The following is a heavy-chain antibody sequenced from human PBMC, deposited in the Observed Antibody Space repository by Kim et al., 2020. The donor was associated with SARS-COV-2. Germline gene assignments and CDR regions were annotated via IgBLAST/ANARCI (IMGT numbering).Heavy chain of an antibody. CDR2: IIPILGIA. Sequence: SVKVSCKASGGTFSSYAISWVRQAPGQGLEWMGRIIPILGIANYAQKFQGRVTITADKSTSTAYMELSSLRSEDTAVYYCARDNGRESSQRGLGIRPLDAFDIWGQGTMVTVSS. CDR1: GGTFSSYA. CDR3: ARDNGRESSQRGLGIRPLDAFDI. J-gene: IGHJ3*02. V-gene: IGHV1-69*04. D-gene: IGHD7-27*01.